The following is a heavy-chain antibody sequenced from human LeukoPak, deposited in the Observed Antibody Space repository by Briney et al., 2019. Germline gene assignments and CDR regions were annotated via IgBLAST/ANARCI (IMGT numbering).Heavy chain of an antibody. V-gene: IGHV4-61*02. Sequence: PSETLSLTCTVSGGSISSGSYYWSWIRQPAGKGLEWIGRIFTSGSTKYNPSLKSRVTISVDTSKNQFSLKLSSVTAADTAVYYCARDKGGSYPYYFDYWGQGTLVTVSS. CDR2: IFTSGST. D-gene: IGHD1-26*01. J-gene: IGHJ4*02. CDR3: ARDKGGSYPYYFDY. CDR1: GGSISSGSYY.